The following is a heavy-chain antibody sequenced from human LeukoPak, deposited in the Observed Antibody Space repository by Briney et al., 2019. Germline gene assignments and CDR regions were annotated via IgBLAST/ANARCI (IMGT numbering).Heavy chain of an antibody. J-gene: IGHJ4*02. D-gene: IGHD5-24*01. CDR2: FYHNGTT. CDR1: SGSISNSGYY. Sequence: SETLSLTCTVSSGSISNSGYYWGWIRQPPGKGLEWIGSFYHNGTTYYNSSLKSRVTISVDTSKNQFSLKLSSVTAADTAVYYCTTMAGDYWGQGTLVTVSS. CDR3: TTMAGDY. V-gene: IGHV4-39*01.